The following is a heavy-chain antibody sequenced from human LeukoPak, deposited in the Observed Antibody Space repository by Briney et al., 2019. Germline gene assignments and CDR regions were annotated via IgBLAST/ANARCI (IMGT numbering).Heavy chain of an antibody. CDR3: ARDAGYSSAWSHWYFDL. D-gene: IGHD6-19*01. CDR2: FSSSSNTI. J-gene: IGHJ2*01. CDR1: GLTFSSYA. Sequence: GGSLRLSCAASGLTFSSYAMNWVRQAPGKGLEWVSYFSSSSNTIYYTDSVKGRFTISRDNAKNSLYLQMNSLRDEDTAVYYCARDAGYSSAWSHWYFDLWGRGTLVTVSS. V-gene: IGHV3-48*02.